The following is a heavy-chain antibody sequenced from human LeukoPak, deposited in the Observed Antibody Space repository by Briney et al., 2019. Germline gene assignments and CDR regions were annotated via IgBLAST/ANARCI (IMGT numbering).Heavy chain of an antibody. CDR1: GRSISSYY. D-gene: IGHD4-11*01. CDR3: ARDFLLQSEGLFDY. V-gene: IGHV4-4*07. J-gene: IGHJ4*02. Sequence: SETLSLTCTVSGRSISSYYWRWIRQSAGKGLEWIGRLYISGSTNYNPSLKSRVTMSVDTSKNQFSLRLNSVTAADTAVYYCARDFLLQSEGLFDYWGQGTLVTVSS. CDR2: LYISGST.